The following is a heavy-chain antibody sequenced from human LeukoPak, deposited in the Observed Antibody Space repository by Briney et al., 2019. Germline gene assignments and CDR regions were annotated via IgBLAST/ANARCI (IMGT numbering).Heavy chain of an antibody. CDR2: IYYSGST. J-gene: IGHJ4*02. V-gene: IGHV4-59*12. CDR3: ARGGTVGLDY. D-gene: IGHD1-1*01. Sequence: SETLSLTCTVSGDSINNNYWSWIRQPPGKGLEWIGYIYYSGSTNYNPSLKSRVTISVDTSKNQFSLKLSSVTAADTAVYYCARGGTVGLDYWGQGTLVTVSS. CDR1: GDSINNNY.